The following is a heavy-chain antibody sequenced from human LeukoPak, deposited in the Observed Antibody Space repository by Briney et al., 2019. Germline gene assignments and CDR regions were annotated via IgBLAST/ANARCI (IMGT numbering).Heavy chain of an antibody. CDR3: ATEGYNWNDALDY. J-gene: IGHJ4*02. Sequence: ASVKASCKVSGYTLTELSMHWVRQAPGKGLEWMGGFDPEDGETIYAQKFQGRVTMTEDTSTDTAYMELSSLRSEDTTVYYCATEGYNWNDALDYWGQGTLVTVSS. V-gene: IGHV1-24*01. CDR1: GYTLTELS. D-gene: IGHD1-20*01. CDR2: FDPEDGET.